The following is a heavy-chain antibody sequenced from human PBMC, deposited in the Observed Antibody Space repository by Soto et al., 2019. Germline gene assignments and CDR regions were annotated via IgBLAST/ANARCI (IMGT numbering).Heavy chain of an antibody. CDR3: ARESGTYYYDSSGYPPWFDY. D-gene: IGHD3-22*01. J-gene: IGHJ4*02. CDR1: GGTFSSYA. Sequence: ASVKVSCKASGGTFSSYAISWVRQAPGQGLEWMGGIIPIFGTANYAQKFQGRVTITADESTSTAYMELSSLRSEDTAVYYCARESGTYYYDSSGYPPWFDYWGQGTLVTVSS. V-gene: IGHV1-69*13. CDR2: IIPIFGTA.